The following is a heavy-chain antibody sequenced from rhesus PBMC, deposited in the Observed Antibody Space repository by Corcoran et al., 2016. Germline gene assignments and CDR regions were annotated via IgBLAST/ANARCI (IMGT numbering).Heavy chain of an antibody. CDR3: ARVLYYNIWTGYYPKYFDY. J-gene: IGHJ4*01. D-gene: IGHD3-3*01. Sequence: QVQLQESGPGLVKPSETLSLTCAVSGGSFSSYWWTWIRQPPGKGLAWIGEINGNSGSTNYNPTRKSRVTISKDASKNQVSLKLSSVTAADTAVYYCARVLYYNIWTGYYPKYFDYWGQGVLVTVSS. CDR1: GGSFSSYW. V-gene: IGHV4-80*01. CDR2: INGNSGST.